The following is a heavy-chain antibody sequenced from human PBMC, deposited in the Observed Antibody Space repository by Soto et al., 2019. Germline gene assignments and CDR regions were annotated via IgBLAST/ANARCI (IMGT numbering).Heavy chain of an antibody. CDR3: ARGYGSGSSLRLFYGMDG. CDR1: GDTFSSYA. V-gene: IGHV1-69*06. CDR2: IIPIFGTA. D-gene: IGHD3-10*01. J-gene: IGHJ6*02. Sequence: SVEVSCKASGDTFSSYAISWVRQAPGQGLEWMGGIIPIFGTANYAQKFQGRVTITADKSTSTAYMELSSLRSEDTAVYYCARGYGSGSSLRLFYGMDGWGQGTTVTVSS.